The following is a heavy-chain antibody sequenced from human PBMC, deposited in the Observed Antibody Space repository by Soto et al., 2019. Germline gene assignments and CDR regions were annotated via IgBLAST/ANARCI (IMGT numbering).Heavy chain of an antibody. V-gene: IGHV3-23*01. Sequence: GGSLRLSCAASGFTFSSYAMSWVRQAPGKGLEWVSAISGSGGSTYYADSVKGRFTISRDNSKNTLYLQMNSLRAEDTAVYYCAKDFQYRYGGYAHYFDYRGQGTLVTVSS. CDR3: AKDFQYRYGGYAHYFDY. J-gene: IGHJ4*02. CDR2: ISGSGGST. CDR1: GFTFSSYA. D-gene: IGHD5-12*01.